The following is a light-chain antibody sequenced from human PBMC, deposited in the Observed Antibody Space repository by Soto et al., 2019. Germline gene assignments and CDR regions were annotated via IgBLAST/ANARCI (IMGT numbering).Light chain of an antibody. CDR3: SSYTSSSTRV. Sequence: QSVLTQPASVSGSPGQSITISCTGTSSDLGGYNYVSWYQQHPGKAPKLMIYDVINRPSGVSNRFSGSKSGNTASLTISGLQAEDEADYYCSSYTSSSTRVFGTGTKLTVL. CDR2: DVI. J-gene: IGLJ1*01. CDR1: SSDLGGYNY. V-gene: IGLV2-14*01.